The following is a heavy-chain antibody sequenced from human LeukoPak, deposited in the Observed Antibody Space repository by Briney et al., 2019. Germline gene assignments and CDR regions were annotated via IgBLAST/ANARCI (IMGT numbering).Heavy chain of an antibody. V-gene: IGHV4-4*07. Sequence: SETLSLTCTVSGGSINTYYWSWIRQPAGKGLEWIGRIYTSGSTNYNPSLKSRVTISVDTSKNQFSLKLSSVTAADTAVYYCARGRYDFWSGYSYYFDYWGQGTLVTVSS. D-gene: IGHD3-3*01. CDR2: IYTSGST. CDR1: GGSINTYY. CDR3: ARGRYDFWSGYSYYFDY. J-gene: IGHJ4*02.